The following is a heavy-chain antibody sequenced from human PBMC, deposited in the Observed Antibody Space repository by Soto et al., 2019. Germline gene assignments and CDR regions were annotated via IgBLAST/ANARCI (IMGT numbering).Heavy chain of an antibody. D-gene: IGHD2-15*01. CDR1: GGSFSGYY. CDR2: INHSGST. V-gene: IGHV4-34*01. J-gene: IGHJ6*02. CDR3: ARDPTYSDNGMVVPAKYGMDV. Sequence: SETLSLTCAVYGGSFSGYYWSWIRQPPGKGLEWIGEINHSGSTNYNPSLKSRVTISVDTSKNQFSLKLSSVTAADTAVYYCARDPTYSDNGMVVPAKYGMDVWGQGTTVTVSS.